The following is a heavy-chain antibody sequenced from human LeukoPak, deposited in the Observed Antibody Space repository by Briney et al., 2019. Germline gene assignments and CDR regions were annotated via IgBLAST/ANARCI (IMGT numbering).Heavy chain of an antibody. V-gene: IGHV4-59*01. J-gene: IGHJ5*02. CDR3: ARVEDYYDSANWFDP. D-gene: IGHD3-22*01. Sequence: SETLSLTCTDSGVSISSYFWSWIRQPPGKGLEWIGYIYYSGSTNYNPSLKSRVTISVDTSKNQFSLKLSSVTAADTAVYYCARVEDYYDSANWFDPWGQGTLVTVSS. CDR1: GVSISSYF. CDR2: IYYSGST.